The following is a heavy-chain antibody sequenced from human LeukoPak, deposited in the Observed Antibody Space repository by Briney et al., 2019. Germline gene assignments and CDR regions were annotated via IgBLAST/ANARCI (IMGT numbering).Heavy chain of an antibody. CDR3: TSPGGY. D-gene: IGHD3-16*01. V-gene: IGHV3-49*04. Sequence: GGSLRLSCTGSGFTFGEYAMSWVRQAPGKGLEWVGLIRSKAYGGTTEYAASVKGRFTISRDDSKSIAYLQMNSLKTEDTAVYYCTSPGGYWGRGTLVTVSS. CDR1: GFTFGEYA. CDR2: IRSKAYGGTT. J-gene: IGHJ4*02.